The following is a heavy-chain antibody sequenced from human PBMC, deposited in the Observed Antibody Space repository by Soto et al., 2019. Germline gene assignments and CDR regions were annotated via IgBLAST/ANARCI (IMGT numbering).Heavy chain of an antibody. CDR1: GFTFSTYW. CDR2: IKQDGSEK. Sequence: GGSLRLSCAASGFTFSTYWMTWVRQAPGKGLEWVANIKQDGSEKYYVDPVKGRFTISRDNAKNSLYLQMNSLRAEDTAVYYCARGREGRLPAFDIWGQGIMVTVSS. CDR3: ARGREGRLPAFDI. D-gene: IGHD4-17*01. V-gene: IGHV3-7*01. J-gene: IGHJ3*02.